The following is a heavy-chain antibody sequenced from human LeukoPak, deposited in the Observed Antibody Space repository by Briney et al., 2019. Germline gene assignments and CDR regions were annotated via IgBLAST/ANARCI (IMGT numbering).Heavy chain of an antibody. Sequence: GGSLRLSCAASGFPFSSYSMTWVRQAPGKGLEWVANIKPDGTTKFYVDSVKGRFTISKDNALNSLYLQMNSLRAEDTAIYYCARSIPYGTTWYGRSDYWGQGTLVTVSS. CDR1: GFPFSSYS. CDR3: ARSIPYGTTWYGRSDY. V-gene: IGHV3-7*03. J-gene: IGHJ4*02. CDR2: IKPDGTTK. D-gene: IGHD6-13*01.